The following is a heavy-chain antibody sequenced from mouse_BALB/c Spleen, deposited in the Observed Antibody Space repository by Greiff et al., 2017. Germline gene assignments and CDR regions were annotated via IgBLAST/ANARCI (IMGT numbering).Heavy chain of an antibody. J-gene: IGHJ2*01. CDR2: INSNGGST. CDR1: GFTFSSYG. Sequence: EVQLVESGGGLVQPGGSLKLSCAASGFTFSSYGMSWVRQTPDKRLELVATINSNGGSTYYPDSVKGRFPISRDNAKNTLYLQMSSLKSEDTAMYYSARDGGPYYFDYWGQGTTLTVSS. V-gene: IGHV5-6-3*01. CDR3: ARDGGPYYFDY.